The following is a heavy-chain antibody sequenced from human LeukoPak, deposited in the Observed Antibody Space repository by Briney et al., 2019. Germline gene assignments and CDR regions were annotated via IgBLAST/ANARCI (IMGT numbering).Heavy chain of an antibody. CDR1: GGSISSSSYY. Sequence: SETLSLTCTVSGGSISSSSYYWGWIRQPPGKGLEWIGSIYYSGSTYYNPSLKSRVTISADTSKNQFSLKLSSVTAADTAVYYCARHLYYYDSSGYYYVHWGQGTLVTVSS. V-gene: IGHV4-39*01. CDR3: ARHLYYYDSSGYYYVH. J-gene: IGHJ4*02. CDR2: IYYSGST. D-gene: IGHD3-22*01.